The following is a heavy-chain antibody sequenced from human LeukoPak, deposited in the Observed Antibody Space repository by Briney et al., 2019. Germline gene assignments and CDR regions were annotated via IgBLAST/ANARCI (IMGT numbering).Heavy chain of an antibody. Sequence: PSETLSLTCTVSGGSISSYYWSWIQQPPGKGLEWIGYIYYSGSTNYNPSLKSRVTISVDTSKNQFSLKLSSVTAADTAVYYCARHILDYYGSGSYYMPWGQGTLVTVSS. CDR2: IYYSGST. CDR1: GGSISSYY. D-gene: IGHD3-10*01. V-gene: IGHV4-59*08. J-gene: IGHJ5*02. CDR3: ARHILDYYGSGSYYMP.